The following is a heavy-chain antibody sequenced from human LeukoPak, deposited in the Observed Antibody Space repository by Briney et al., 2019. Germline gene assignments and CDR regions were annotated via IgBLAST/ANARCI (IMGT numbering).Heavy chain of an antibody. CDR1: GYTFTGYY. CDR2: INPNSGGT. V-gene: IGHV1-2*02. J-gene: IGHJ4*02. Sequence: ASVKVSCKASGYTFTGYYMHWVRQAPGQGLEWMGWINPNSGGTNYAQKFQGRVTMTRDTSITTAYMELSRLRSDDTAVYYCARSSAPYYFDYWGQGTLVAVSS. CDR3: ARSSAPYYFDY.